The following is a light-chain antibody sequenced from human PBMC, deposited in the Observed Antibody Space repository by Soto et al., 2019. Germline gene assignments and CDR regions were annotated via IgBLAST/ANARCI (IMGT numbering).Light chain of an antibody. CDR2: EVS. Sequence: QSALTQPPSVSGSPGQSVTISCTGTSSDVGSYNRVSWYQQPPGTAPKLMIYEVSNRPSGVPDRFSGSKSGNTASLTISGLRAEDEADYYCSSYTSSSTLSVFGTGTKLTVL. CDR1: SSDVGSYNR. CDR3: SSYTSSSTLSV. J-gene: IGLJ1*01. V-gene: IGLV2-18*02.